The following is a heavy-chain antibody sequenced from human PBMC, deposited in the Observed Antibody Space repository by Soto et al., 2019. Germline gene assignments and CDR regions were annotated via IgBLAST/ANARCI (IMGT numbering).Heavy chain of an antibody. V-gene: IGHV3-33*01. Sequence: QVQLVESGGGVVQPGRSLRLSCAASGFTFSSYGMHWVRQAPGKGLEWVAVIWYDGSNKYYADSVKGRFTISRDNSKKTLYLQMNSLRAEDTAVYYCARDLYGGSFPDYWGQGTLVTVSS. J-gene: IGHJ4*02. D-gene: IGHD2-15*01. CDR2: IWYDGSNK. CDR3: ARDLYGGSFPDY. CDR1: GFTFSSYG.